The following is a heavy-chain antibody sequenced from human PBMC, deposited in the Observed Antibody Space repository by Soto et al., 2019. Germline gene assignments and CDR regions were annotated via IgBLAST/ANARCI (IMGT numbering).Heavy chain of an antibody. Sequence: GGSLRLSCAASGFTFSSYEMNWVRQAPGKGLEWVSYISSSGSTIYYADSVKGRFTISRDNAKNSLYLQMNSLRAEDTAVYYCARGIEGNSKPRTVMDVWGKGTTVTVSS. CDR1: GFTFSSYE. V-gene: IGHV3-48*03. D-gene: IGHD4-4*01. CDR3: ARGIEGNSKPRTVMDV. CDR2: ISSSGSTI. J-gene: IGHJ6*03.